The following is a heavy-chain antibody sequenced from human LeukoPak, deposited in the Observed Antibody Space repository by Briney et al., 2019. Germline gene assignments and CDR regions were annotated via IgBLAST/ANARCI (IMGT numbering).Heavy chain of an antibody. D-gene: IGHD4-17*01. CDR1: GYTFTGYY. V-gene: IGHV1-2*02. Sequence: GASVKVSCKASGYTFTGYYMHWVRQAPGQGLEWMGWINPNSGGTNYAQKFQGRVTMTRDTSISTAYMELSRLRSDDTAVYYCASFNDYGEAYYFDYRGQGTLVTVSS. CDR2: INPNSGGT. J-gene: IGHJ4*02. CDR3: ASFNDYGEAYYFDY.